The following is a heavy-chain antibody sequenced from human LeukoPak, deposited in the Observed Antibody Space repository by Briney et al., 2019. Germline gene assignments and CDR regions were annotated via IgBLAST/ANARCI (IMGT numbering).Heavy chain of an antibody. CDR2: IYYSGST. J-gene: IGHJ6*03. V-gene: IGHV4-31*03. D-gene: IGHD6-13*01. CDR1: GGSISSGGYY. Sequence: SQTLSLTCTVSGGSISSGGYYWSWIRQHPGKGLEWNGYIYYSGSTYYNPSLKSRVTISVDTSKNQFSLKLSSVTAAATAVYYCARGGSSWYGYYYYMDVWGKGTTVTVSS. CDR3: ARGGSSWYGYYYYMDV.